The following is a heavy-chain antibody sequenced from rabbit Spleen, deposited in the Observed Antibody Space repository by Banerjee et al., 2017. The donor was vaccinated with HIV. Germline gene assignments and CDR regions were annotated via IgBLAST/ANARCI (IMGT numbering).Heavy chain of an antibody. Sequence: EQLEESGGGLVKPEGSLTLTCKASGVSLNDKDVMCWVRQAPGKGLQWIACINTYTARPVYANWAKGRFTISKASSTTVTLQMTSLTVADTATYFCARRSSDYFYYNLWGPGTLVTVS. CDR2: INTYTARP. V-gene: IGHV1S45*01. D-gene: IGHD1-1*01. CDR3: ARRSSDYFYYNL. CDR1: GVSLNDKDV. J-gene: IGHJ6*01.